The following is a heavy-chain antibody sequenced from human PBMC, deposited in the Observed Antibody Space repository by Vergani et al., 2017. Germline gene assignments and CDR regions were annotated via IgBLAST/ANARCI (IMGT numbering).Heavy chain of an antibody. J-gene: IGHJ4*02. CDR3: ARGRYMTTVTRFDY. Sequence: QVQLQESGPGLVKPSETLSLTCTVSSYSISSGYYWGWIRQPPGKGLEWIGSIYHSGSTHYNPSLKSRVTISVDTSKNRFSLKLSSVTAADTAVYYCARGRYMTTVTRFDYWGQGTLVNVSS. D-gene: IGHD4-17*01. CDR2: IYHSGST. V-gene: IGHV4-38-2*02. CDR1: SYSISSGYY.